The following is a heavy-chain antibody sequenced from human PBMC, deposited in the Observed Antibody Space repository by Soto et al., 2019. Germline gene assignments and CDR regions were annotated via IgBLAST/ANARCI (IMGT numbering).Heavy chain of an antibody. Sequence: GGSLRLSCAASGFTFSSYAMSWVRQAPGKGLEWVSAISGSGGSTYYADSVKGRFTISRDDSKNTLYLQMNSLRAEDTAVYYCATYTRLKTYYFDYWGQGTLVTVPS. CDR3: ATYTRLKTYYFDY. CDR1: GFTFSSYA. D-gene: IGHD4-4*01. CDR2: ISGSGGST. V-gene: IGHV3-23*01. J-gene: IGHJ4*02.